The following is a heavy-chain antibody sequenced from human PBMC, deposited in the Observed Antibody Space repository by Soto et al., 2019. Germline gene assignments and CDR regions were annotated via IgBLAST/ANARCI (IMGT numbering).Heavy chain of an antibody. CDR3: AREGSSWYYYYYGMDV. J-gene: IGHJ6*02. Sequence: EVQLVESGGGLVQPGGSLRLSCAASGFTFSSYWMSWVRQAPGKGLEWVANIKQDGSEKYYVDSVKGRFTISRDNAKKSLYLQMNSLRAEDTAVYYCAREGSSWYYYYYGMDVWGQGTTVTVSS. D-gene: IGHD6-13*01. CDR1: GFTFSSYW. V-gene: IGHV3-7*04. CDR2: IKQDGSEK.